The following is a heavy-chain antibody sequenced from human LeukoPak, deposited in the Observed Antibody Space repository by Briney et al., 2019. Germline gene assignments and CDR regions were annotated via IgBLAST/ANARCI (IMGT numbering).Heavy chain of an antibody. CDR3: ARAPMYYYMDV. Sequence: PSETLSLTCTVSGGSISSYYWSWIRQPPGKGLEWIGYIYYSGSTNYNPSLKSRVNISVDTSKNQFSLKLSSVTAADTAVYYCARAPMYYYMDVWGKGTTVTVFS. V-gene: IGHV4-59*01. J-gene: IGHJ6*03. CDR1: GGSISSYY. CDR2: IYYSGST.